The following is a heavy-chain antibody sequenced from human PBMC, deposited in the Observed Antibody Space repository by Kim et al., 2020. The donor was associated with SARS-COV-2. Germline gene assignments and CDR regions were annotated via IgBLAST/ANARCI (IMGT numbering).Heavy chain of an antibody. V-gene: IGHV3-66*01. Sequence: YAASVKGSFTIPKDNSKTTLYLQMNSLRAEDTAVYYCARGGPHYGDYDDYWGQGTLVTVSS. J-gene: IGHJ4*02. D-gene: IGHD4-17*01. CDR3: ARGGPHYGDYDDY.